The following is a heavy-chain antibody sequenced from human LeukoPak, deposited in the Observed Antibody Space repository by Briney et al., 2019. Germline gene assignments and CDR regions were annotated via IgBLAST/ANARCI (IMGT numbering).Heavy chain of an antibody. CDR1: GGSISSTSYY. D-gene: IGHD2-15*01. Sequence: PSETLSLTCTVSGGSISSTSYYWGWIRQPPGKGLERIGSIYYSGGTYYNPSLKSRVTISVDTSKNQFSLKLSSVTAADTAVYYCARDWGGGYCSGGSCHNWFDPWGQGTLVTVSS. V-gene: IGHV4-39*07. CDR2: IYYSGGT. J-gene: IGHJ5*02. CDR3: ARDWGGGYCSGGSCHNWFDP.